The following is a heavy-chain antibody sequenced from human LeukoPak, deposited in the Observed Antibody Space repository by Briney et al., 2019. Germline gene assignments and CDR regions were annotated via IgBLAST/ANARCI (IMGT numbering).Heavy chain of an antibody. CDR1: GFTFSSYW. D-gene: IGHD6-13*01. Sequence: GGSLRLSCAASGFTFSSYWMSWVRQAPGKGLEWVANIKQDGSEKYYVDSVKGRFTISRDNAKNSLYLQMNSLRAEDTAVYYCARDPSWAAAGTRDYWGQGTLVTVSS. J-gene: IGHJ4*02. CDR3: ARDPSWAAAGTRDY. V-gene: IGHV3-7*01. CDR2: IKQDGSEK.